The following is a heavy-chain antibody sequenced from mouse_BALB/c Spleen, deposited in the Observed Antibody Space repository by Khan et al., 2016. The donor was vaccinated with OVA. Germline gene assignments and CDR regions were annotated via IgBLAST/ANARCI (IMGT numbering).Heavy chain of an antibody. D-gene: IGHD2-10*01. J-gene: IGHJ2*01. CDR1: GYAFRSYW. CDR3: ARPYYDDY. CDR2: ILPGTGNT. V-gene: IGHV1-9*01. Sequence: QVQLQQPGAELMKPGASVKISCKATGYAFRSYWIEWVKQRPGHGLEWVGEILPGTGNTKYNEKFEGKATFTADTSSNTAYLQLSSLTSEDSAVYYCARPYYDDYWGQGTTLTVSS.